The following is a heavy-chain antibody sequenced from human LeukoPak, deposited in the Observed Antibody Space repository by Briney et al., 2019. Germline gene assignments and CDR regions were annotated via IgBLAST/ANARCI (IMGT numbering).Heavy chain of an antibody. CDR2: ISSSSSYI. CDR3: ARDPGGYDFWSGYLFQPGYYYYGMDV. V-gene: IGHV3-21*01. J-gene: IGHJ6*02. D-gene: IGHD3-3*01. CDR1: GFTFSSYS. Sequence: PGGSLRLSCAASGFTFSSYSTNWVRQAPGKGLEWVSSISSSSSYIYYADSVKGRFTISRDNAKNSLYLQMNSLRAEDTAVYYCARDPGGYDFWSGYLFQPGYYYYGMDVWGQGTTVTVSS.